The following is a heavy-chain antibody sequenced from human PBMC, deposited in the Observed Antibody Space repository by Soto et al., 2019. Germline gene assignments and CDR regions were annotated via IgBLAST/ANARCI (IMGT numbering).Heavy chain of an antibody. V-gene: IGHV1-69*13. Sequence: SVKVSCKASGGTFIGYAFNWVRQAPGQGLVWMGGFTPLFDTANYAQKFQGRVTITADESTSTVYLELTNLKSEDTGVYYCATHCSGGSCDLFEYWGQGTLVTVSS. CDR3: ATHCSGGSCDLFEY. CDR1: GGTFIGYA. D-gene: IGHD2-15*01. J-gene: IGHJ4*02. CDR2: FTPLFDTA.